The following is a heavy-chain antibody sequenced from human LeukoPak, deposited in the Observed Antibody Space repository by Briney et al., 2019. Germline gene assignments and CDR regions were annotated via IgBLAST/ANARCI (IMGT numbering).Heavy chain of an antibody. CDR3: ARVQYDYVWGSYLHY. CDR2: INPNSGGI. J-gene: IGHJ4*02. D-gene: IGHD3-16*02. Sequence: GASVKVSCKASGYTFTGYYMHWVRQAPGQGLEWMGRINPNSGGINYAQKFQGRVTMTRDTSISTAYMELSRLRSDDTAVYYCARVQYDYVWGSYLHYWGQGTLVTVSS. V-gene: IGHV1-2*06. CDR1: GYTFTGYY.